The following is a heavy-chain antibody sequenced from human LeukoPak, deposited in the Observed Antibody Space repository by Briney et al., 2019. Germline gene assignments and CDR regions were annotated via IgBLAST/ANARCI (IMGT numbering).Heavy chain of an antibody. J-gene: IGHJ4*02. CDR2: IWYDGSNK. V-gene: IGHV3-33*06. CDR1: GFTFRSHA. D-gene: IGHD4-17*01. Sequence: PGGSLRLSCATSGFTFRSHAMHWVRQSPGKGLEWVAQIWYDGSNKYYADSVKGRFSVSRDNSKNTLYLQMNSLRVEDTAVYYCAKVGRDYGDFFYFDYWGQGTLVTVSS. CDR3: AKVGRDYGDFFYFDY.